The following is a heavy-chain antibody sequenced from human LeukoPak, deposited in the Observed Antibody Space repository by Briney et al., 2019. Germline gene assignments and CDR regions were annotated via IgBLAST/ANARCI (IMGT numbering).Heavy chain of an antibody. J-gene: IGHJ4*02. D-gene: IGHD3-10*01. CDR3: ARGLLWFGESVDY. V-gene: IGHV3-21*01. Sequence: GGSLRLSCAASGFTFSSYSMNWVRQAPGKGLEWVSSISSSSSYIYYADSVKGRFTISRDNAKNSLYLQMNSLRAEDTAVYYCARGLLWFGESVDYWGQGTLVTVSS. CDR1: GFTFSSYS. CDR2: ISSSSSYI.